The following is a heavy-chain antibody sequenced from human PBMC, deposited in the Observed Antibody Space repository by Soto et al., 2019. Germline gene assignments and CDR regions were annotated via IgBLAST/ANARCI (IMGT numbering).Heavy chain of an antibody. CDR3: VKRSLLMAPT. V-gene: IGHV4-39*01. D-gene: IGHD1-26*01. Sequence: PSETLSLTCTVSGRTSNINADFWDLTLIRQPPGKGLEWIGSIDNGGNTHYNAPLKSRVIISADTSKNQFSLSLNSVTAADTAVYYCVKRSLLMAPTWGQGIQVTVSS. J-gene: IGHJ4*02. CDR2: IDNGGNT. CDR1: GRTSNINADF.